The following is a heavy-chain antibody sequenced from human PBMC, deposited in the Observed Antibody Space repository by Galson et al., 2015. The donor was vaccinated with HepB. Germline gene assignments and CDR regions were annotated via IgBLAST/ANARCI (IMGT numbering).Heavy chain of an antibody. Sequence: SLRLSCAASGFTFSNFGMTWVRQAPGKGLEWVSTISGSGYSTFYADSVKGRFTISRDNSKNTLYLQMSGLRAEDTAVYYCAKSREGYLVDDWGQGTLVTVSS. CDR3: AKSREGYLVDD. CDR2: ISGSGYST. J-gene: IGHJ4*02. CDR1: GFTFSNFG. V-gene: IGHV3-23*01. D-gene: IGHD6-13*01.